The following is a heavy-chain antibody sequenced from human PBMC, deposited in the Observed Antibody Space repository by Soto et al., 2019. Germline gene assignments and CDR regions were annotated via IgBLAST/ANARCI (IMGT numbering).Heavy chain of an antibody. J-gene: IGHJ3*02. Sequence: SETLSLTCTVSGGSISSYYWSWFRQPPGKGLEWIGYIYYSGSTSYNPSLKSRLSISLETSKKQFSLRLTSVTAADTAVYYCARLYGLDVFAIWGQGTMVTVSS. CDR3: ARLYGLDVFAI. CDR1: GGSISSYY. V-gene: IGHV4-59*08. CDR2: IYYSGST. D-gene: IGHD3-16*02.